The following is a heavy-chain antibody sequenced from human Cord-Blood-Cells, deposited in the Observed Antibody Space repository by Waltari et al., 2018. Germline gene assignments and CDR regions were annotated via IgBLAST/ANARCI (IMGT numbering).Heavy chain of an antibody. CDR1: GGSISSYY. D-gene: IGHD6-13*01. V-gene: IGHV4-4*07. Sequence: QVQLQESGPGLVKPSETLSLTCTVSGGSISSYYWSWIRQPAGKGLEWIGRIYTSGSTNYNPSLKSRVTMSVDTSENQFSLKLSSVTAADTAVYYCARGPLMYSSSWYFQHWGQGTLVTVSS. CDR2: IYTSGST. J-gene: IGHJ1*01. CDR3: ARGPLMYSSSWYFQH.